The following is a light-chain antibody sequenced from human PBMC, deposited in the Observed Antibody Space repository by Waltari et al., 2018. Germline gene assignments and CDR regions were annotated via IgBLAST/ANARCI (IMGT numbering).Light chain of an antibody. CDR3: QQYNNWPPYT. Sequence: EIVMTQSPATLSVSPGERATLSCRASQSVSSNLAWYQQKRGQAPRLLISGASTRATGIPARFSGSGSGTEFTLTISSMQSEDFAVYYCQQYNNWPPYTFGQGTKLEIK. CDR2: GAS. V-gene: IGKV3-15*01. J-gene: IGKJ2*01. CDR1: QSVSSN.